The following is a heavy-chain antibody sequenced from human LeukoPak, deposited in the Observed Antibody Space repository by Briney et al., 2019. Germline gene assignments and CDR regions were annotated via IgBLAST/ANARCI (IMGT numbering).Heavy chain of an antibody. J-gene: IGHJ6*02. CDR1: GFSLSTSGMC. D-gene: IGHD3-22*01. CDR2: IDWDDDK. CDR3: VRQHAYYYDNTGFYPIMDV. V-gene: IGHV2-70*11. Sequence: SGPALVKPTQTLTLTCTFSGFSLSTSGMCVSWIRQPPGKALEWLARIDWDDDKYYSTTLKTRLTISKDTSKNQVVLTMTNMDPVDTATYYCVRQHAYYYDNTGFYPIMDVWGQGTTVTVSS.